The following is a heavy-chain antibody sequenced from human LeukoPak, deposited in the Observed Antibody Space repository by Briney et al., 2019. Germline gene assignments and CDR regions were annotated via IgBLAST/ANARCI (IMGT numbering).Heavy chain of an antibody. J-gene: IGHJ6*03. CDR2: IYYSGST. Sequence: SETLSLTCTVYGGSISSYYWSWLRQPPGKGLEWIGYIYYSGSTNYNPSLKSRVTISVATSKNQFSLKLSSVTAADTAVYYCARAKLGYYYYMDVWGKGTTVTVS. CDR1: GGSISSYY. V-gene: IGHV4-59*01. D-gene: IGHD7-27*01. CDR3: ARAKLGYYYYMDV.